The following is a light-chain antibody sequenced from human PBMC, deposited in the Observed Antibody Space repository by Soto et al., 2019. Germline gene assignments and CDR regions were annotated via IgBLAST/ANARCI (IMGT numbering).Light chain of an antibody. CDR3: QQYNNYLWT. J-gene: IGKJ1*01. CDR1: QDISNY. V-gene: IGKV1-33*01. CDR2: DAS. Sequence: DFQITQSPSSLAASVADRVTITCQASQDISNYLNWYQQKAGKAPKLLIYDASNLETGVPSRFSGSGYGTEFTLTISSLQTDDFATYYCQQYNNYLWTFGQGTKVDIK.